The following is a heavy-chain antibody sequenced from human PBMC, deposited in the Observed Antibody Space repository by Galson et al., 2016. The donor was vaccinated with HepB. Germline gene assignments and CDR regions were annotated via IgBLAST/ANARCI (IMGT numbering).Heavy chain of an antibody. J-gene: IGHJ4*02. CDR1: GFTVSNYY. Sequence: SLRLSCAASGFTVSNYYMSWVRQAPGKGLEWVSLIYAGGGTSYADSVKGRFTISRDHSKNTLYLQMNSLRAEDTAVYYCARDFRRSWPYFDYWGQGTLVTVSS. CDR3: ARDFRRSWPYFDY. V-gene: IGHV3-53*01. CDR2: IYAGGGT. D-gene: IGHD6-13*01.